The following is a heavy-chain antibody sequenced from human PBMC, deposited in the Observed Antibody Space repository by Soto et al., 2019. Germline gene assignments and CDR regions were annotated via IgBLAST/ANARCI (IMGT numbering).Heavy chain of an antibody. J-gene: IGHJ4*01. D-gene: IGHD6-13*01. CDR2: ISSNGENT. V-gene: IGHV3-23*01. CDR3: VSWVSAHFDS. CDR1: RFTSGYHA. Sequence: GGSLRLSCAASRFTSGYHAMNWVRQAPGKGLEWVSTISSNGENTHYADSVKGRFIISSDNSSNTVALQMNSLRVEDTAIYYFVSWVSAHFDSWGQGTLVSVFS.